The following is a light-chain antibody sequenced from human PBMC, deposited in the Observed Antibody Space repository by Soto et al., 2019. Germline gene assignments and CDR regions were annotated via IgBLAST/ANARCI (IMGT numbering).Light chain of an antibody. Sequence: EIVLTQSPATLSLSPGERATLSCRASQSVTSSYLAWYQHKPGQAPRLLIYGASNRATGIPGRFSGSGSGTDFTLAISRLETEACAVYYCQQDGGSMSTFGQGTKLEI. CDR2: GAS. CDR3: QQDGGSMST. J-gene: IGKJ2*01. CDR1: QSVTSSY. V-gene: IGKV3-20*01.